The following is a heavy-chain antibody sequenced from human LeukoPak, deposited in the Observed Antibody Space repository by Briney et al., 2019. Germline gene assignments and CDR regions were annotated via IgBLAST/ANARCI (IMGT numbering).Heavy chain of an antibody. V-gene: IGHV3-30*18. CDR1: GFTFSSYG. J-gene: IGHJ4*02. CDR3: AKADSGSYYDTFDS. D-gene: IGHD1-26*01. CDR2: ISSDGSNK. Sequence: PGGSLRLSCAASGFTFSSYGIHWVRQAPGEGLEWVAVISSDGSNKYYADSVKGRFTISRDNSKNTLYLQVNSLRAEDTAVYYCAKADSGSYYDTFDSWGQGTLVTVSS.